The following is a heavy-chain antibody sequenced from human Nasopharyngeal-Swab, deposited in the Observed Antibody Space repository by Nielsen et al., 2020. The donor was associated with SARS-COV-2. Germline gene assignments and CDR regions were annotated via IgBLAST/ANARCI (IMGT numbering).Heavy chain of an antibody. J-gene: IGHJ6*03. CDR2: IYYSGST. Sequence: SETLSLTCTVSGGPISSYYWSWIRQPPGKGLEWIGYIYYSGSTNYNPSLKSRVTISVDTSKNQFSLKLSSVTAADTAVYYCARISPSYYDILTGYYGYYYMDVWGKGTTVTVPS. CDR3: ARISPSYYDILTGYYGYYYMDV. D-gene: IGHD3-9*01. CDR1: GGPISSYY. V-gene: IGHV4-59*01.